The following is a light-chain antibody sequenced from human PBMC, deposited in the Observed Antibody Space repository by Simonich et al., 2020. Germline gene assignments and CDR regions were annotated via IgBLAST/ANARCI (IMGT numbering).Light chain of an antibody. V-gene: IGKV3-20*01. Sequence: EIVLTQSPGTLSLSPGERATPSCRASQSVSSSYLAWYQQKPGQAPSLLIYGASSRATGIPDRFSGSGSGTDFTLTISRLEPEDFAVYYCQQYGSSPPTFGQGTKVEIK. CDR2: GAS. CDR3: QQYGSSPPT. CDR1: QSVSSSY. J-gene: IGKJ1*01.